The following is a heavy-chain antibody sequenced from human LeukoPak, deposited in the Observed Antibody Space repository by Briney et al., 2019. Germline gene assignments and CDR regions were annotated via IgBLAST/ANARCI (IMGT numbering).Heavy chain of an antibody. D-gene: IGHD4/OR15-4a*01. CDR2: IYIDNT. CDR3: ARRAGAYSHPYDY. Sequence: QPGGSLRLSCTVSGFTVSSNSMSWVRQAPGKGLEWVSFIYIDNTHYSDSVKGRFTISRDNSKNTLYLQMNSLRAEDTAVYYCARRAGAYSHPYDYWGQGTLVTVSS. V-gene: IGHV3-53*01. J-gene: IGHJ4*02. CDR1: GFTVSSNS.